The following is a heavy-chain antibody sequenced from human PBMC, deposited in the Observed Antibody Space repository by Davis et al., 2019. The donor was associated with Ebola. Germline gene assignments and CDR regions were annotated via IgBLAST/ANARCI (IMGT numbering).Heavy chain of an antibody. Sequence: ASVKVSCKASGYAFTDYSIHWVRQAPGQGLEWMGWIKLISGGTNYAQKFQGRVTMTTDTSTSTAYMELRSLRSDDTAVYYCAIAVAGREYYFDYWGQGTLVTVSS. V-gene: IGHV1-2*02. CDR1: GYAFTDYS. CDR2: IKLISGGT. CDR3: AIAVAGREYYFDY. J-gene: IGHJ4*02. D-gene: IGHD6-19*01.